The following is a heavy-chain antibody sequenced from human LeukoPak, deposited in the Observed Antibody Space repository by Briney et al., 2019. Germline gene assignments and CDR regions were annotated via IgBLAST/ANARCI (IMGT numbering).Heavy chain of an antibody. CDR3: VRGSSVWVGPGIGRPLDV. D-gene: IGHD3-16*01. CDR1: GFTFSDYW. V-gene: IGHV3-7*01. J-gene: IGHJ6*01. Sequence: GGSLRLSCAVSGFTFSDYWMSWVRQAPGRGLEWVANIKDDGSDKQYVDSVQGRFTISRDNAENPLYLQMNSLRAADTAVYYCVRGSSVWVGPGIGRPLDVWGKGNAVTVSS. CDR2: IKDDGSDK.